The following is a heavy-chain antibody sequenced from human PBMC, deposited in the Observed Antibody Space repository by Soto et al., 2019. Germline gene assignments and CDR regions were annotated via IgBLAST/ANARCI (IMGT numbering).Heavy chain of an antibody. D-gene: IGHD3-10*01. CDR1: GGSFSCYY. Sequence: ETLSLTCAVYGGSFSCYYWSWIRQPPGKGLEWIGEINHSGSTNYNPSLKSRVTISVDTSKNQFSLKLSSVTAADTAVYYCARHSKGSYFYYGMDVWGQGTTV. V-gene: IGHV4-34*01. CDR3: ARHSKGSYFYYGMDV. CDR2: INHSGST. J-gene: IGHJ6*02.